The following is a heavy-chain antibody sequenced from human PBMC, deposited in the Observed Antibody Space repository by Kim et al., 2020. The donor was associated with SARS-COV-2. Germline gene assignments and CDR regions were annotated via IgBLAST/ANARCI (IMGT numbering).Heavy chain of an antibody. V-gene: IGHV4-39*07. J-gene: IGHJ4*02. D-gene: IGHD3-10*01. Sequence: YNPYLKSRVTISVDTSKNQFSLKLSSVTAADTAVYYCARDFYYGSGSPHYWGQGTLVTVSS. CDR3: ARDFYYGSGSPHY.